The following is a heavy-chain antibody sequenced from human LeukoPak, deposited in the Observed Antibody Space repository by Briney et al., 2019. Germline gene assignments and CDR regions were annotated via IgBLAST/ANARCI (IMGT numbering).Heavy chain of an antibody. CDR1: GGSFSGYY. CDR3: ARRVSRGGTFDY. D-gene: IGHD3-10*01. J-gene: IGHJ4*02. V-gene: IGHV4-59*01. Sequence: SETLSLTCAVYGGSFSGYYWSWIRQPPGKGLEWIGYIYYSGSTNYNPSLKSRVTISVDTSKNQFSLKLSSVTAADTAVYYCARRVSRGGTFDYWGQGTLVTVSS. CDR2: IYYSGST.